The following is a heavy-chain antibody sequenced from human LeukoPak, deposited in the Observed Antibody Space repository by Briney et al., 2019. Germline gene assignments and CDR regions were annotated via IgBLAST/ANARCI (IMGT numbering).Heavy chain of an antibody. CDR1: SGSFSGYY. Sequence: SETLSLTCAVYSGSFSGYYWSWIRQPPGKGLEWIGEINDSGSVNCNPSLKNRVTLSVDTPKNQFSLRLSSVAAADTAVYYCARRLVDSGASQVSDNWGQGTLVTASS. CDR2: INDSGSV. J-gene: IGHJ4*02. CDR3: ARRLVDSGASQVSDN. D-gene: IGHD2-15*01. V-gene: IGHV4-34*01.